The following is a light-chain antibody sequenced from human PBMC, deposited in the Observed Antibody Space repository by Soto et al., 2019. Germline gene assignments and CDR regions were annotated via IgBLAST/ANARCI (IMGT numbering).Light chain of an antibody. CDR1: QSVSSSY. CDR2: GAS. Sequence: ENVLTQSPATLSLSPGERATLSCRASQSVSSSYLAWYQQKPDQAPMLLIYGASSRATGIPDRFSGSGSGTDFTLTISRLDPEDFAMYYCHLYDTSPPGTFGQGTRLEIK. V-gene: IGKV3-20*01. CDR3: HLYDTSPPGT. J-gene: IGKJ5*01.